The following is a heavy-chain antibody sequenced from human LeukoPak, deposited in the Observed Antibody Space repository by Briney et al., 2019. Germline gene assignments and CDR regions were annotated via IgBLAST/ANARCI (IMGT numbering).Heavy chain of an antibody. CDR1: GFTFSSNW. D-gene: IGHD5-12*01. J-gene: IGHJ4*02. Sequence: GGSLRLSCAASGFTFSSNWMHWVRHAPGKGLVWVSRINEDGSTTNYADSVKGRSTIFRDNVKNTLYLQMSSLRAEDTAVYYCARDLSVGIVATTPYFDYWGQGTLVTVSS. CDR2: INEDGSTT. CDR3: ARDLSVGIVATTPYFDY. V-gene: IGHV3-74*01.